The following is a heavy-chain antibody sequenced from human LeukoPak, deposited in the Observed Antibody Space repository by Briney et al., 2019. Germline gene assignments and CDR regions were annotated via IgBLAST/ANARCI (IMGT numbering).Heavy chain of an antibody. V-gene: IGHV3-23*01. CDR2: ISGSGGST. D-gene: IGHD6-19*01. J-gene: IGHJ4*02. CDR3: AKDRFEGSAWYGPFEH. Sequence: PGGSLRLSCAASGFTFSSYGMSWVRQAPGKGLEWVSSISGSGGSTYYADSVKGQFTVSRDNSKNTLYLQMNSLRTEDTAVYYCAKDRFEGSAWYGPFEHWGQGTLVTVSS. CDR1: GFTFSSYG.